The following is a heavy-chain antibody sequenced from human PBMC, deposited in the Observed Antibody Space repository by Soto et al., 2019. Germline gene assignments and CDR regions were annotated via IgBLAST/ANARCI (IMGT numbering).Heavy chain of an antibody. CDR1: GFTVSSNY. V-gene: IGHV3-53*02. J-gene: IGHJ6*02. CDR2: FYIGGST. Sequence: EVQLVETGGGLIQPGGYLRLSCAASGFTVSSNYMNWVRQAPGKGLECVSVFYIGGSTYYSDSVKGRFTISRDNSKNTLYLQMNSLRAEDTAVYYCARSPGVSSSPPGWLGMDVWGQGTTVTVSS. D-gene: IGHD6-6*01. CDR3: ARSPGVSSSPPGWLGMDV.